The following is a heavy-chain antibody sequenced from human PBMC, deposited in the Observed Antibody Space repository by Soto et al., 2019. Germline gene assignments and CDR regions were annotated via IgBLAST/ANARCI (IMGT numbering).Heavy chain of an antibody. CDR1: GGSFSGYY. D-gene: IGHD6-13*01. CDR3: ARGQQLIDDYYYYGMDV. J-gene: IGHJ6*02. V-gene: IGHV4-34*01. CDR2: INHSDST. Sequence: SETLSLTCAVSGGSFSGYYWNWIRQPPGKGLEWIGDINHSDSTNYNPSLKSRVTISVDTSKNQFSLKLSSVTAAYTAVYFCARGQQLIDDYYYYGMDVWGQGTTVTVSS.